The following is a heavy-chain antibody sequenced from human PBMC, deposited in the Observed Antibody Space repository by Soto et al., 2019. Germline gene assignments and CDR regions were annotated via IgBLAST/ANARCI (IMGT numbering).Heavy chain of an antibody. D-gene: IGHD4-17*01. CDR2: IYYSGST. CDR1: GDSISSGGYY. J-gene: IGHJ4*02. CDR3: ARGLSVTRFYF. V-gene: IGHV4-31*03. Sequence: QVQLQESGPGLVQPSQTLSLACTVSGDSISSGGYYWSWIRQHPGKGLEWIGYIYYSGSTFYNPSLKSRVTISVDTSKNQFSLKLSSVTAADTAVYYCARGLSVTRFYFWGQGTLVTVSS.